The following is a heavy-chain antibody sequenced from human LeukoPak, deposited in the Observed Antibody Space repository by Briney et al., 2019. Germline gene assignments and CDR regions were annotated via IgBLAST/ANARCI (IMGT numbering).Heavy chain of an antibody. CDR3: ARDPYSSGWKGLADY. CDR1: GYTFTGYY. J-gene: IGHJ4*02. CDR2: INPNSGGT. V-gene: IGHV1-2*02. D-gene: IGHD6-19*01. Sequence: ASVKVSCKASGYTFTGYYMHWVRQASGQGLEWMGWINPNSGGTNYAQKFQGRVTMTRDTSISTAYMELSRLRSDDTAVYYCARDPYSSGWKGLADYWGQGTLVTVSS.